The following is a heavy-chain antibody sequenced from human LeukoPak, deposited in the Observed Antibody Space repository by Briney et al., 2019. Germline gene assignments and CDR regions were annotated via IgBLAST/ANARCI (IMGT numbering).Heavy chain of an antibody. V-gene: IGHV3-23*01. J-gene: IGHJ4*02. Sequence: PGRSLRLSCAASGFTFSSNAMNWVRQAPGKGLEWVSGITGSGDSTYYADSVKGRFTISRDNSKNTLYLQMNSLRAEDTAVYYCAKVRYDSSGYQSPYFDYWGQGTLVTVSS. CDR3: AKVRYDSSGYQSPYFDY. D-gene: IGHD3-22*01. CDR2: ITGSGDST. CDR1: GFTFSSNA.